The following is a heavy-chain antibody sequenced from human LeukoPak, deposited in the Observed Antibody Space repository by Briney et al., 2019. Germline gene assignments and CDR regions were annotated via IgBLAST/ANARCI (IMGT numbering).Heavy chain of an antibody. CDR3: ATWGSTGLGFDP. D-gene: IGHD6-13*01. Sequence: SETLPLTCTVTGRSISSSSYYWGWIRQPPAKGLEWIGSIYYSGSTYYNPSLKSRVTISVDTSKNQFSLKLSCVTAADTAVYYCATWGSTGLGFDPWGEGTLVTVSS. CDR1: GRSISSSSYY. J-gene: IGHJ5*02. CDR2: IYYSGST. V-gene: IGHV4-39*01.